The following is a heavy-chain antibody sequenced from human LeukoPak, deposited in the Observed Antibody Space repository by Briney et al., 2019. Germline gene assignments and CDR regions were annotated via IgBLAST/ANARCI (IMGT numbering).Heavy chain of an antibody. CDR1: GGSISNSNYY. CDR2: IYYSGST. D-gene: IGHD5-24*01. V-gene: IGHV4-61*01. J-gene: IGHJ4*02. Sequence: SETLSLTCTVSGGSISNSNYYWSWIRQPPGKGLEWIGYIYYSGSTNYNPSLKSRLTISVDTSKNQFSLKLSSVTAADTAVYFCTRGGGWLIDFWGRGTLVTVSS. CDR3: TRGGGWLIDF.